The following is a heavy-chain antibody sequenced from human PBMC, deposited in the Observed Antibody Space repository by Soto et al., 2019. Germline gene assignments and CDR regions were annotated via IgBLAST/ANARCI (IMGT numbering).Heavy chain of an antibody. CDR1: GFPFSNTW. J-gene: IGHJ4*02. CDR3: TKNRGFLNPYSGMGDWVGFDW. V-gene: IGHV3-15*07. D-gene: IGHD3-16*01. Sequence: PGGSLRLSCAASGFPFSNTWMNWVRQAPGKGLEWVGQIKSKSGGGTTEYAAPVKDRFTISRDDSRNTVYLQMNSPKGEDTAVYYCTKNRGFLNPYSGMGDWVGFDWWGGGTLFTVP. CDR2: IKSKSGGGTT.